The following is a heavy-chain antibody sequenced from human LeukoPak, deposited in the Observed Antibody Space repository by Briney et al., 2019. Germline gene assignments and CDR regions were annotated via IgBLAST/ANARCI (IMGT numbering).Heavy chain of an antibody. Sequence: SETLSLTCTVSGGSISSSSYYWGWIRQPPGKGLEWIGSIYYSGSTYYNPSLKSRVTISVGTSKNQFSLKLSSVTAADTAVYYCASGNDRPGAFDIWGQGTMVTVSS. CDR1: GGSISSSSYY. D-gene: IGHD3-22*01. CDR3: ASGNDRPGAFDI. CDR2: IYYSGST. J-gene: IGHJ3*02. V-gene: IGHV4-39*07.